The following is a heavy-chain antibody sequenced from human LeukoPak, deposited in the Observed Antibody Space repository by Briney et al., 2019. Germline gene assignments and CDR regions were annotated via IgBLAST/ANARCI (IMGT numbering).Heavy chain of an antibody. CDR2: ISYDGSNK. Sequence: GGSLRLSCAASGFTFSSYGMHWVRQAPGKGLEWVAVISYDGSNKYYADSVKGRFTISRDNSKNTLYLQMNSLRAEDTAVYYCARDRVFYDFWSGYYKAYYFDYWGQGTLVTVSS. J-gene: IGHJ4*02. V-gene: IGHV3-30*03. CDR1: GFTFSSYG. CDR3: ARDRVFYDFWSGYYKAYYFDY. D-gene: IGHD3-3*01.